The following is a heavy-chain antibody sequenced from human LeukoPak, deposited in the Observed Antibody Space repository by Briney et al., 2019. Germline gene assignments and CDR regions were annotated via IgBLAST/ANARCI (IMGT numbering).Heavy chain of an antibody. J-gene: IGHJ4*02. Sequence: GGSLRLSCAASGFTVSGNYMSWVRQAPEKGLDWVSVIYSDGSTSYADSVKGRFTISRDNSKNTLYLQMNSLRAEDTAVYYCARRGSGQSFDSWGQGTLVTVSS. CDR1: GFTVSGNY. CDR2: IYSDGST. D-gene: IGHD1-14*01. CDR3: ARRGSGQSFDS. V-gene: IGHV3-53*01.